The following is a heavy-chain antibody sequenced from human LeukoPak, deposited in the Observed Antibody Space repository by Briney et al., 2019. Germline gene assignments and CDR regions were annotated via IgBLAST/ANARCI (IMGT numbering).Heavy chain of an antibody. V-gene: IGHV3-23*01. CDR1: GFTFSSYA. CDR2: ISGSGGST. Sequence: GGSLRLSCAASGFTFSSYAMSWVRQAPGKGLEWVSAISGSGGSTYYADSVKGRFTISRDNSKNTLYLQMNNLRAEDTAVYYCAKDPGYSSSSSYWGQGTLVTVSS. J-gene: IGHJ4*02. CDR3: AKDPGYSSSSSY. D-gene: IGHD6-13*01.